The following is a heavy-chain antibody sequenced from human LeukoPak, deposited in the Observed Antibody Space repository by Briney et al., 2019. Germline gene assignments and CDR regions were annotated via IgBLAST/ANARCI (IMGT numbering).Heavy chain of an antibody. CDR3: ARVLRGLYNLGD. D-gene: IGHD3-10*01. V-gene: IGHV3-48*02. Sequence: GGSLRLSCEASGFSLSISGMNWVRQAPGKGLEWISYISSSSDLRSYVDSVKGRFTVSRDNAKNSLFLQMNSLRDEDTAVYYCARVLRGLYNLGDWGQGTLVTVSS. CDR2: ISSSSDLR. CDR1: GFSLSISG. J-gene: IGHJ4*02.